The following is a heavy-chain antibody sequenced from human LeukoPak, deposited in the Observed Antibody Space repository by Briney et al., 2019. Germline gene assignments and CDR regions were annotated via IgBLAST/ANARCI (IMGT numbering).Heavy chain of an antibody. CDR1: GFTFSSYS. D-gene: IGHD5-12*01. J-gene: IGHJ4*02. CDR3: ARDQTEGYSGYEFDY. CDR2: ISSSSSYI. Sequence: PGGSLRLSCAASGFTFSSYSMNWVRQAPGKGLEWVSSISSSSSYIYYADSVKGRFTISRDNAKNSLYLQMNSLRAEDTAVYYCARDQTEGYSGYEFDYWGQGTLVTVSS. V-gene: IGHV3-21*01.